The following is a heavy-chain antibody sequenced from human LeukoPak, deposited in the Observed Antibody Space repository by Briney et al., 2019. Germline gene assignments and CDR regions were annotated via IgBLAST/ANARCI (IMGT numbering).Heavy chain of an antibody. CDR1: GGSISDKY. V-gene: IGHV4-59*01. CDR2: IRYSGTT. J-gene: IGHJ4*02. Sequence: SETLSLTCTVSGGSISDKYWSWIRQLPGKGLEWIGYIRYSGTTSYNPSLKSRVVISVDTSKNQFSLKLNSVTAADTAMYYCATVPGYSYGYGYFDYWGQGTLVTVSS. CDR3: ATVPGYSYGYGYFDY. D-gene: IGHD5-18*01.